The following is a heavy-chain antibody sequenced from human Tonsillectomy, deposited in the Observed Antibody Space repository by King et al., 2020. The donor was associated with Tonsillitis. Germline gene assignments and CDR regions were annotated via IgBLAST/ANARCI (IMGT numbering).Heavy chain of an antibody. Sequence: VQLVESGAEVKKPGSSVKVSCKASGGTFSSYAISWVRQAPGQGLEWMGGIIPIFDTRNYAQKFRDRVTVSADESTGTVYMEMSSLKSEDAAVYYCAGGGMDRNWFDPWGQGTLVTVS. D-gene: IGHD2-2*03. V-gene: IGHV1-69*01. CDR2: IIPIFDTR. CDR1: GGTFSSYA. CDR3: AGGGMDRNWFDP. J-gene: IGHJ5*02.